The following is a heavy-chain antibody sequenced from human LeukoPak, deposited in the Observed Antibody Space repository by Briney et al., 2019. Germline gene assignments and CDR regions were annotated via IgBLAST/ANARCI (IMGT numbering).Heavy chain of an antibody. D-gene: IGHD3-22*01. CDR2: IPYDVSNK. CDR1: GFTFSSYG. V-gene: IGHV3-30*12. J-gene: IGHJ4*02. CDR3: ARVVVNYYDSSGYGATDY. Sequence: PGGSLRLSCAASGFTFSSYGIHWVRQAPGKGLDWVTFIPYDVSNKYYADSVKGRFTISRDNAKNSLYLQMNSLRAGDTAMYYCARVVVNYYDSSGYGATDYWGQGSLVTVSS.